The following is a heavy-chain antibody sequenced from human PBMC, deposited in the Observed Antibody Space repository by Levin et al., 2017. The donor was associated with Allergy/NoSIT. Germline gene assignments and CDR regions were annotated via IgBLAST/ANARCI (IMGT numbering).Heavy chain of an antibody. CDR1: GFTFDDYG. CDR3: AKEGNYGSGSYYNDY. V-gene: IGHV3-20*04. Sequence: GESLKISCAASGFTFDDYGMSWVRQAPGKGLEWVSGINWNGGSTGYADSVKGRFTISRDNAKNSLYLQMNSLRAEDTALYYCAKEGNYGSGSYYNDYWGQGTLVTVSS. CDR2: INWNGGST. D-gene: IGHD3-10*01. J-gene: IGHJ4*02.